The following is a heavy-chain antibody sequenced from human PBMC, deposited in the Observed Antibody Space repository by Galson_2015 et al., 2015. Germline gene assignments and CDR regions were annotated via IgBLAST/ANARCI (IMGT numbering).Heavy chain of an antibody. CDR2: ISSSSSTI. Sequence: SLRLSCAASGFTFSSYSMNWVRQAPGKGLEWVSYISSSSSTIYYADSVKGRFTISRDNAENSLYLQMNSLRDEDTAVYYCARDTESGSGSYYNYYFDYWGQGTLVTVSS. V-gene: IGHV3-48*02. CDR3: ARDTESGSGSYYNYYFDY. D-gene: IGHD3-10*01. J-gene: IGHJ4*02. CDR1: GFTFSSYS.